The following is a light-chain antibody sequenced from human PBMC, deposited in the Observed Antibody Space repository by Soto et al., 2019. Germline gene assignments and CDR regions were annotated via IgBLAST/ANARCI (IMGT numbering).Light chain of an antibody. CDR2: DVT. V-gene: IGLV2-11*01. CDR3: CSFAGSSTYV. CDR1: SSDVGRYAY. J-gene: IGLJ1*01. Sequence: QSVLTPPRSVSVSPGQSVSISCTGTSSDVGRYAYVSWYQQHPGKAPKLIIYDVTERPAGVPDRFSVSKSGNTASLTISGLQAEDEADYSCCSFAGSSTYVFGGGTKVTVL.